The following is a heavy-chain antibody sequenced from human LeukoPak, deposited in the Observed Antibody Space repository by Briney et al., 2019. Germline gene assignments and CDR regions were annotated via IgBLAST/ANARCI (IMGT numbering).Heavy chain of an antibody. D-gene: IGHD3-10*01. CDR2: INHSGST. CDR1: GGSFSGYY. CDR3: ARVRMSYPRGWFDP. J-gene: IGHJ5*02. V-gene: IGHV4-34*01. Sequence: PSETLSLTCAVYGGSFSGYYWSWIRQPPGKGLEWIGEINHSGSTNYNPSLKSRVTISVDTSKNQFSLKLSSVTAADTAVYYCARVRMSYPRGWFDPWGQGTLVTVSS.